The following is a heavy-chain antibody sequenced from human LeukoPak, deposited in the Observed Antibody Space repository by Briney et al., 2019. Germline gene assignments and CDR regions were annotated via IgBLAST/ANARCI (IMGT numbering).Heavy chain of an antibody. J-gene: IGHJ4*02. D-gene: IGHD6-19*01. CDR1: ESTFVAFW. Sequence: PGGSRGPLLAAPESTFVAFWMSWAGQAPGRGRRWVANIKQDGSEKYYVDSVKGRFTISRDNAKNSLYLQMNSLRAEDTAVYYCARVVSGGLEFDCWGQGTLVTVSS. CDR2: IKQDGSEK. CDR3: ARVVSGGLEFDC. V-gene: IGHV3-7*01.